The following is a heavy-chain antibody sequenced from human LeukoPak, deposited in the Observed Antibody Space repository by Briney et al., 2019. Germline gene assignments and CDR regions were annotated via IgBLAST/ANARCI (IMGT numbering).Heavy chain of an antibody. J-gene: IGHJ3*02. CDR3: ARGDYGGDSNAFDI. D-gene: IGHD4-23*01. CDR1: GFIFTTYW. Sequence: GGSLRLSCAASGFIFTTYWMHWVRQAPGKGLVWVSRVNSDGSSTRYADSVKGRFTVSRDNARNTLSLQMNSLRAEDTAVYYCARGDYGGDSNAFDIWGPGTMVTVSS. V-gene: IGHV3-74*01. CDR2: VNSDGSST.